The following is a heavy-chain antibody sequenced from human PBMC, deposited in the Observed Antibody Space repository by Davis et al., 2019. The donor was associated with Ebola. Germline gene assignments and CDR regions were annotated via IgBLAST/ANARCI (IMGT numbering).Heavy chain of an antibody. V-gene: IGHV1-18*04. Sequence: ASVKVSCKASGYTFTNYGITWVRQAPGQGLEWMGWINPHNGNTNYAQNVQGRVIMTSDTATTTAYMEVGSLRSDDTAVYYCARAQFPTTSDHWGQGTLVTVPS. CDR3: ARAQFPTTSDH. J-gene: IGHJ4*02. CDR2: INPHNGNT. D-gene: IGHD1-1*01. CDR1: GYTFTNYG.